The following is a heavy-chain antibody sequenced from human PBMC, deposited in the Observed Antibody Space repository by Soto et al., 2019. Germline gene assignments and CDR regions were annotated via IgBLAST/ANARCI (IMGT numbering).Heavy chain of an antibody. CDR2: IHTGGLK. CDR1: GFSVASTY. V-gene: IGHV3-53*04. D-gene: IGHD7-27*01. J-gene: IGHJ4*02. Sequence: EVQVVQSGGGLVQPGGSLRLSCAASGFSVASTYMTWVRQAPGRGLRWVSMIHTGGLKHFADFVKGRFSLSRDPSTNTLYLEMNSLRPDATAVYYCATWGSGSHYLDHWGQGSLVTVSS. CDR3: ATWGSGSHYLDH.